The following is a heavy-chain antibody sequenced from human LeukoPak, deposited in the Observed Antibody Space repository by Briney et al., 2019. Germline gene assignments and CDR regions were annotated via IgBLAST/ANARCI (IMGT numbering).Heavy chain of an antibody. CDR2: IIPIFGTA. CDR1: AGRFSSYA. CDR3: ATTISSSWFEPSDY. D-gene: IGHD6-13*01. J-gene: IGHJ4*02. Sequence: SVKVSCKASAGRFSSYAISWVRQAPGQGLEWMGGIIPIFGTANYAQKFQGRVTITTDESTSTAYMELSSLRSEDAAVYYCATTISSSWFEPSDYWGQGTLVTVA. V-gene: IGHV1-69*05.